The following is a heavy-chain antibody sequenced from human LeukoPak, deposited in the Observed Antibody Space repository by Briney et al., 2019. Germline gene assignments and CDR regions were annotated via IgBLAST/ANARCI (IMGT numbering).Heavy chain of an antibody. CDR1: GFTVSSNY. J-gene: IGHJ4*02. Sequence: PGGSLRLSCAASGFTVSSNYMSWVRQAPGKGLEWVSVIYSGGSTYYADSVKGRFTISRDNSKNTLYLQMNSLGAEDTAVYYCARDGYGGSFDYWGQGSLVTVSS. CDR3: ARDGYGGSFDY. CDR2: IYSGGST. V-gene: IGHV3-53*01. D-gene: IGHD3-16*01.